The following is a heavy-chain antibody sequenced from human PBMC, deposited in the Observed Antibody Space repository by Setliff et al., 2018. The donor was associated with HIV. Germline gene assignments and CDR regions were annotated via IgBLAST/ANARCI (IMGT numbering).Heavy chain of an antibody. CDR1: GGSFSGYY. D-gene: IGHD6-13*01. Sequence: SETLSLTCAVYGGSFSGYYWSWIRQPPGKGLEWIGEINHSGSTNYNPSLKSRVTISVDTSKNQFSLKLSSLTAADTAVYYCARVSSSYYFLGALDSWGQGTLVTVSS. V-gene: IGHV4-34*01. J-gene: IGHJ4*02. CDR3: ARVSSSYYFLGALDS. CDR2: INHSGST.